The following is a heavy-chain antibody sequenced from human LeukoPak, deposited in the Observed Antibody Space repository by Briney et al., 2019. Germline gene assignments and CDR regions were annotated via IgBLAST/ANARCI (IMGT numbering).Heavy chain of an antibody. J-gene: IGHJ4*02. CDR1: GFTFSSYA. Sequence: GGSLRLSCAASGFTFSSYAMSWVRQAPGKGLEWVSAISGSGGSTYYADSVKGRFTISRDNSKNTLYLQMNSLRAEDTAVYYCARVALHYDILTGYSYYFDYWGQGTLVTVSS. V-gene: IGHV3-23*01. CDR3: ARVALHYDILTGYSYYFDY. D-gene: IGHD3-9*01. CDR2: ISGSGGST.